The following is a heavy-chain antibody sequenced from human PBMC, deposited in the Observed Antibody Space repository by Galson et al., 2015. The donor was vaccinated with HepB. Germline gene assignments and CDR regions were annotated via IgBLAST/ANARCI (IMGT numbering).Heavy chain of an antibody. J-gene: IGHJ1*01. D-gene: IGHD4-17*01. CDR1: GYTFTSYG. CDR3: ARGGGDYGDYNTAEYFQH. Sequence: SVKVSCKASGYTFTSYGISWVRQAPGQGLEWMGWISAYNGNTNYAQKLQGRVTMTTDTSTSTAYMELRSLRSDDTAVYYCARGGGDYGDYNTAEYFQHWGQGTLVTVSS. V-gene: IGHV1-18*01. CDR2: ISAYNGNT.